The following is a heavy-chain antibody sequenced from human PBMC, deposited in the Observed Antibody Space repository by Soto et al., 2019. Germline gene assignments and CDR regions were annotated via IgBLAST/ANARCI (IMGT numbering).Heavy chain of an antibody. V-gene: IGHV5-51*01. CDR3: ARHNIGSGWYGGASTGPLKVYYYGMDV. Sequence: PGESLKISCKGSGYSFTSYWIGWVRQMPGKGLEWMGIIYHGDSDTRYSPSFQGQVTISADKSISTAYLQWSSLKASDTAMYYCARHNIGSGWYGGASTGPLKVYYYGMDVWGQGTTVTVSS. CDR1: GYSFTSYW. D-gene: IGHD6-19*01. J-gene: IGHJ6*02. CDR2: IYHGDSDT.